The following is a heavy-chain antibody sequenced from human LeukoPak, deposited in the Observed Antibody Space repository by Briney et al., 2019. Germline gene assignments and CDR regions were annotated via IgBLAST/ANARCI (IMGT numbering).Heavy chain of an antibody. Sequence: GGSLRLSCVVSGFTFSSYVMSWVRQAPGNGLEWVSISGTGGGTYYAASVKGRFTISRDNSKNTLYLQMNSLRAEDTAVYYCAKSMGTTILRAFDIWGQGTMVTVSS. J-gene: IGHJ3*02. CDR1: GFTFSSYV. V-gene: IGHV3-23*01. CDR3: AKSMGTTILRAFDI. D-gene: IGHD2/OR15-2a*01. CDR2: ISGTGGGT.